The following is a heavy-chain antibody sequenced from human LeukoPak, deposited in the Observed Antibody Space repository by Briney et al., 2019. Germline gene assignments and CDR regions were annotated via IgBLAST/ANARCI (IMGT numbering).Heavy chain of an antibody. V-gene: IGHV4-4*02. CDR3: ARGVYCSGGSCYALLDY. CDR1: GVSISSSNW. CDR2: IYHSGST. Sequence: SGTLSLTCAVSGVSISSSNWWSWVRQPPGQGLEWIGEIYHSGSTNYNPSLKSRVTISVDKSKNQFSLKLSSVTAADTAVYYCARGVYCSGGSCYALLDYWGQGTLVTVSS. D-gene: IGHD2-15*01. J-gene: IGHJ4*02.